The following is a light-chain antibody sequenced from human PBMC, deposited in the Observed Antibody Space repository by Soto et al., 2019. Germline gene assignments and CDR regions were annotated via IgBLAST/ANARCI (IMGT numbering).Light chain of an antibody. CDR2: AAS. CDR1: QSISNY. J-gene: IGKJ5*01. V-gene: IGKV1-39*01. CDR3: QQSYSTLSIT. Sequence: DIQMTQSPSSLSESVGDRVTITCLASQSISNYLNWYQQKPGKAPNLLIYAASSLQSGVPSRFSGSGSGTDFTLTISSLQPEDFTTYYCQQSYSTLSITFGQGTRLEIK.